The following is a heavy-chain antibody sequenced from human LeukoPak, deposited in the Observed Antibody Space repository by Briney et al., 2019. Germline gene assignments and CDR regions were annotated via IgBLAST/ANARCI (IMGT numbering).Heavy chain of an antibody. CDR3: ARGYCSGGSCYSYYYYSYMDV. CDR2: ISYSGRT. V-gene: IGHV4-39*07. D-gene: IGHD2-15*01. J-gene: IGHJ6*03. Sequence: KPSGTPSLSCAVSGVSFSSSSYYWGWIPPPPGMGLEWFGSISYSGRTYKNSPLKRRLTISVAASKKQFSLKLSSVTAADTAVYYCARGYCSGGSCYSYYYYSYMDVWGKGTTVTVSS. CDR1: GVSFSSSSYY.